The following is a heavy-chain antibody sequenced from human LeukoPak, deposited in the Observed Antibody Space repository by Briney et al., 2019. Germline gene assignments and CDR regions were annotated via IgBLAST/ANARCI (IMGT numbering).Heavy chain of an antibody. V-gene: IGHV1-69*05. CDR3: ARGLYSSSWYYLDY. D-gene: IGHD6-13*01. CDR1: GGTFSSYA. CDR2: IIPIFGTA. Sequence: EASVKVSCKASGGTFSSYAISWVRQAPGQGLEWMGGIIPIFGTANYAQKFQGRVTMTRDTSTSTVYMELSSLRSEDTAVYYCARGLYSSSWYYLDYWGQGTLVTVSS. J-gene: IGHJ4*02.